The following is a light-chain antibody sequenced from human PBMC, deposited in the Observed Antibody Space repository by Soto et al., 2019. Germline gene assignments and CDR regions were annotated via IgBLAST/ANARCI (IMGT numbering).Light chain of an antibody. V-gene: IGKV2-28*01. CDR3: LQALQPPWT. Sequence: DIVMTQTPLSLPVTPGEPASISCRSSQSLLHSNGYNYLDWYLQKPGQSPQLLIYLGSNRASGVPDRFRGSGSGTDFTLKISRVEAEDVGVYYCLQALQPPWTFGQGTKAEIK. CDR2: LGS. CDR1: QSLLHSNGYNY. J-gene: IGKJ1*01.